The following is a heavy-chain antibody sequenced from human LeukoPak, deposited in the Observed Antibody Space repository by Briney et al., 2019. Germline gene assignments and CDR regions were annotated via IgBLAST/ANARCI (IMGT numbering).Heavy chain of an antibody. J-gene: IGHJ3*02. V-gene: IGHV3-9*01. Sequence: GGSLRLSCAASGFTFDDYAMHWVRQAPGKGLEWVSGISWNSGSIGYADSVKGRFTISRDIAKNSLYLQMNSLRAEDTALYYCAKDYGGNYYDSSGYSDTFDIWGQGTMVTVSS. CDR3: AKDYGGNYYDSSGYSDTFDI. CDR2: ISWNSGSI. D-gene: IGHD3-22*01. CDR1: GFTFDDYA.